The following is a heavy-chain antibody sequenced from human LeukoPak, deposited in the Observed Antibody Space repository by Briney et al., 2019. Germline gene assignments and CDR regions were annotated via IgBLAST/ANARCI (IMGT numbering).Heavy chain of an antibody. CDR2: ISSSSSTI. V-gene: IGHV3-48*01. D-gene: IGHD6-13*01. J-gene: IGHJ6*02. Sequence: GGSLRLSCAASGFTFSNYEMNWVRQAPGKGLEWVSYISSSSSTIYYADSVKGRFTISRDNAKNTLYLQMSSLRAEDTALYYCARGQPPSYYDMDVWGQGTTVTVSS. CDR1: GFTFSNYE. CDR3: ARGQPPSYYDMDV.